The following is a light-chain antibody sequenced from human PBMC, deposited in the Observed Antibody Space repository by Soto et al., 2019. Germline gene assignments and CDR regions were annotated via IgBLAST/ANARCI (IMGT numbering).Light chain of an antibody. J-gene: IGKJ4*01. CDR2: GAS. CDR3: QQADSFPRT. CDR1: QTVSIN. Sequence: EIVMTQSPATLSVSPGERATLSCRASQTVSINLAWYQQKPGQGPRLLIYGASTRATGIPARFSGSGSGTEFTLTINSLQPEDFATYYCQQADSFPRTFGGGTKVEIK. V-gene: IGKV3-15*01.